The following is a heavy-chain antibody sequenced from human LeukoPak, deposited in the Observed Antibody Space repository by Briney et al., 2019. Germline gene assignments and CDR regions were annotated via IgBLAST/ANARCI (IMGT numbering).Heavy chain of an antibody. CDR3: ARVSWVDGGNSFDY. J-gene: IGHJ4*02. CDR1: GYTFTGYY. CDR2: INPNSGGT. D-gene: IGHD4-23*01. V-gene: IGHV1-2*02. Sequence: ASVKVSCKASGYTFTGYYMHWVRQAPGQGLEWMGWINPNSGGTNYAQKFQGRVTMTRDTSISTAYMELSRLRSDDTAVYYCARVSWVDGGNSFDYWGQGTLVTVSS.